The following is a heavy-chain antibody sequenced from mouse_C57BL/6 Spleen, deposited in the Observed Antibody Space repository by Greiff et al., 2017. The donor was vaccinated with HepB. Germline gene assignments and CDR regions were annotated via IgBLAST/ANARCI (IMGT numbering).Heavy chain of an antibody. CDR2: IYPRSGNT. CDR3: ARSFAYYSNLCAMDY. Sequence: VQLQQSGAELARPGASVKLSCKASGYTFTSYGISWVKQRTGQGLEWIGEIYPRSGNTYYNEKFKGKATLTADKSSSTAYMELRSLTSEDSAVYFCARSFAYYSNLCAMDYWGQGTSVTVSS. J-gene: IGHJ4*01. CDR1: GYTFTSYG. D-gene: IGHD2-5*01. V-gene: IGHV1-81*01.